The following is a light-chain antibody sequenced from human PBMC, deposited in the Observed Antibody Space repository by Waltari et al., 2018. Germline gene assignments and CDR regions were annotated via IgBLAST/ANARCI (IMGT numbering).Light chain of an antibody. V-gene: IGKV1-39*01. Sequence: DIQMTQSPSSLSASAGDRVTITCRASQRISNYLNWYQQKPGKAPNLLIYAASSLQSGVPSRFSGSGSGTEFTLTINSLQPEDFATYYCQQSYSTRWTFGQGTKVEIK. CDR3: QQSYSTRWT. J-gene: IGKJ1*01. CDR1: QRISNY. CDR2: AAS.